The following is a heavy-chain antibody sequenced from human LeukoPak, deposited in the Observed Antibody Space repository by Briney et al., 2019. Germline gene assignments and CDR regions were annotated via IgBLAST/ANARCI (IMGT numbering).Heavy chain of an antibody. Sequence: GGSLRLSCAASGFTFSSYAMSWVRQAPGKGLEWVSAISGSGGSTYYADSVKGRFTISRDNSKNTLYLQMNSLRAEDTAVYYCARDGYYYDSSGYYLTFDYWGQGTLVTVSS. V-gene: IGHV3-23*01. J-gene: IGHJ4*02. CDR1: GFTFSSYA. CDR2: ISGSGGST. CDR3: ARDGYYYDSSGYYLTFDY. D-gene: IGHD3-22*01.